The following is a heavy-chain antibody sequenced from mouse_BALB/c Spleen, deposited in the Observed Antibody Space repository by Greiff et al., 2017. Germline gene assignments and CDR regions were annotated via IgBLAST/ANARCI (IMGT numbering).Heavy chain of an antibody. CDR2: IWAGGST. CDR1: GFSLTSYG. D-gene: IGHD4-1*01. CDR3: ARELGEGAMDY. Sequence: VHLVESGPGLVAPSQSLSITCTVSGFSLTSYGVHWVRQPPGKGLEWLGVIWAGGSTNYNSALMSRLSISKDNSKSQVFLKMNSLQTDDTAMYYCARELGEGAMDYWGQGTSVTVSS. V-gene: IGHV2-9*02. J-gene: IGHJ4*01.